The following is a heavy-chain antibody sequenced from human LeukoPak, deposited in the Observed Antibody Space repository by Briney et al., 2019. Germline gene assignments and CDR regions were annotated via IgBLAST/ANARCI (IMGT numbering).Heavy chain of an antibody. Sequence: GGSLRLSCAASGFTFSSYGVHWVRQAPGKGLEWVAFIRYDGSNKYCADSVKGRFTISRDNSKNTLYLQMNSLRAEDTAVYYCAKDLGLAFWSGFFDYWGQGTLVTVSS. CDR3: AKDLGLAFWSGFFDY. D-gene: IGHD3-3*01. CDR1: GFTFSSYG. CDR2: IRYDGSNK. V-gene: IGHV3-30*02. J-gene: IGHJ4*02.